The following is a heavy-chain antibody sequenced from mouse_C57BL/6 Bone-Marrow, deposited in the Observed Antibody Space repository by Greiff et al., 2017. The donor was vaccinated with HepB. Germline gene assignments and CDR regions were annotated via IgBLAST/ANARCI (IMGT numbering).Heavy chain of an antibody. CDR1: EYEFPSHD. Sequence: EVMLVESGGGLVQPGESLKLSCESNEYEFPSHDMSWVRKTPEKRLELVAAINSDGGSTYYPDTMERRFIISRDKTKKTLYLQMSSLRSEDTALYYCARHGDYDGVGAMDYWGQGTSVTVSS. V-gene: IGHV5-2*01. J-gene: IGHJ4*01. D-gene: IGHD2-4*01. CDR2: INSDGGST. CDR3: ARHGDYDGVGAMDY.